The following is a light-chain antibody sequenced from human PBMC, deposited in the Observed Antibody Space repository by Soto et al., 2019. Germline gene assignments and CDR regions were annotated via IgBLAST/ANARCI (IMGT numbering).Light chain of an antibody. CDR2: AAS. CDR1: QGISSY. CDR3: QQLNSYPLT. J-gene: IGKJ4*01. Sequence: DIQLTQSPSFLSASVGDRVTITCRASQGISSYLAWYQQKPGKAPKLLIYAASTLQSGVPSIFSGSGSGTDFTLTISSLQPEDFATYYCQQLNSYPLTFGGGTKVEIK. V-gene: IGKV1-9*01.